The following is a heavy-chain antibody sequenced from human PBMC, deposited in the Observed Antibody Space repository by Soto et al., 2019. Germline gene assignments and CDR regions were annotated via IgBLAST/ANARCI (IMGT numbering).Heavy chain of an antibody. V-gene: IGHV4-34*01. CDR1: RFTASTNY. J-gene: IGHJ4*02. CDR3: ARDKITGLFDY. D-gene: IGHD2-8*02. Sequence: GSLRLSCAASRFTASTNYMTWVRQAPGTGLEWIGEINHSGSTNYNPSLKSRVTISVDTSKNQFSLKLTSVTAADTAVYYCARDKITGLFDYWGQGTLVTVSS. CDR2: INHSGST.